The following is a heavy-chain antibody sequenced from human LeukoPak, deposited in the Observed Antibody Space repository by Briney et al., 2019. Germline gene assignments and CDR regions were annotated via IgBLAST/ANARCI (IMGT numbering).Heavy chain of an antibody. CDR3: ASEDNFYGPFDY. Sequence: GGSLRLSCAASGFTFSSYAMHWVRQAPGKGLEWVAVISYDGSNKYYADSVKGRFTISRDNSKNTLYLQMNSLRAEDTAVYYCASEDNFYGPFDYWGQGTLVTVSS. CDR2: ISYDGSNK. J-gene: IGHJ4*02. CDR1: GFTFSSYA. D-gene: IGHD1-1*01. V-gene: IGHV3-30-3*01.